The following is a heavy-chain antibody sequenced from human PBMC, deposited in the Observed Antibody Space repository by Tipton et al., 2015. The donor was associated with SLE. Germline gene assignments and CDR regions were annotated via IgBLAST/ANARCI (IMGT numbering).Heavy chain of an antibody. J-gene: IGHJ4*02. Sequence: QLVQSGPEVKKPGESLRISCKASGYSFASYWIGWVRQMPGKGLEWVGIIYPADSDTRYSPSFQGQVTFSADKSTGTAYLQWSSLRASDSGIYFCARRRTSSWYEAEIDSWGQGTLVTVSS. CDR2: IYPADSDT. CDR1: GYSFASYW. V-gene: IGHV5-51*03. D-gene: IGHD6-13*01. CDR3: ARRRTSSWYEAEIDS.